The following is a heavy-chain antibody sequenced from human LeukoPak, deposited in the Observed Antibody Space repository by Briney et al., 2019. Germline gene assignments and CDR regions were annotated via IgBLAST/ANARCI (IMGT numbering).Heavy chain of an antibody. CDR2: FDPEDGGT. V-gene: IGHV1-24*01. J-gene: IGHJ4*02. CDR1: GYTLTELS. D-gene: IGHD3-10*02. Sequence: GASVKVSCKVSGYTLTELSMHWVRQAPGKGLEWMGGFDPEDGGTIYAQKFQGRVTMTEDTSTDTAYMELSSLRSEDTAVYYCARDVLGSGSYLLDYWGQGTLVTVSS. CDR3: ARDVLGSGSYLLDY.